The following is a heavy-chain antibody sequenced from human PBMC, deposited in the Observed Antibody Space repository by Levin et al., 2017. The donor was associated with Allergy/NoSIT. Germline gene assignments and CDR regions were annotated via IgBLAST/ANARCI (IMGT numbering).Heavy chain of an antibody. J-gene: IGHJ4*02. CDR2: ISTTSGFT. CDR3: ARWGYGGHVLIY. D-gene: IGHD5-12*01. V-gene: IGHV3-11*03. Sequence: GGSLRLSCAASGFTFGDYYMSWIRQAPGKGLEWVSNISTTSGFTKYADSVRGRFTISRDNAKNSLFLQMNSLRVEDTAVYYCARWGYGGHVLIYWGQGTVVTVSS. CDR1: GFTFGDYY.